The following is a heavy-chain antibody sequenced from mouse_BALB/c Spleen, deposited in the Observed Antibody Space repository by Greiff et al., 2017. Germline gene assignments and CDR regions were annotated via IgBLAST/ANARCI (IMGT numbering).Heavy chain of an antibody. CDR2: ISSGGSYT. CDR1: GFTFSSYA. CDR3: ARVYYYGRIY. J-gene: IGHJ4*01. Sequence: EVKLMESGGGLVKPGGSLKLSCAASGFTFSSYAMSWVRQSPEKRLEWVAEISSGGSYTYYPDTVTGRFTISRDNAKNTLYLEMSSLRSEDTAMYYCARVYYYGRIYWGQGTSVTVSS. V-gene: IGHV5-9-4*01.